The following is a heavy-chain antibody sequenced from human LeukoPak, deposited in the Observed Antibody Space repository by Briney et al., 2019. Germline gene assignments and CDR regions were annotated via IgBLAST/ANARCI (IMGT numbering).Heavy chain of an antibody. CDR3: ARAPWSYGLFYFDY. CDR2: IYSGGST. D-gene: IGHD3-10*01. V-gene: IGHV3-53*01. J-gene: IGHJ4*02. Sequence: GGSLRLSCAASGFTVSSNYMSWVRQAPGKGLEWVSVIYSGGSTYYANSVKGRFTISRDNSKNTLYLQMNSLRAEDTAVYYCARAPWSYGLFYFDYWGQGTLVTVSS. CDR1: GFTVSSNY.